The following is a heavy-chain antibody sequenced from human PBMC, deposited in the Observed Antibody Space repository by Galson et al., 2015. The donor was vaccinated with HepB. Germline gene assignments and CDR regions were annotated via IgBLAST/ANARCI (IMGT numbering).Heavy chain of an antibody. J-gene: IGHJ4*02. CDR2: IWYDGSNK. CDR3: ARGGYCSGGSCPHLDY. CDR1: GFTFSSYG. Sequence: SLRLSCAASGFTFSSYGMHWVRQAPGKGLEWVAVIWYDGSNKYYADSVKGRFTISRDNSKKTLYLQMNSLRAEDTAVYYCARGGYCSGGSCPHLDYWGQGTLVTVSS. D-gene: IGHD2-15*01. V-gene: IGHV3-33*01.